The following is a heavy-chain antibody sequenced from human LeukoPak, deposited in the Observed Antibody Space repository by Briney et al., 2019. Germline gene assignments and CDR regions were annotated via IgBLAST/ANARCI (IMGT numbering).Heavy chain of an antibody. Sequence: GGSLRLSCAASGFTFSRHWMTWVRQAPGKGPEWVANIKQDESEKDYADSVRGRFTISRDNAKNSLFLQMNSLRAEDTALYYCATYSGVHHKTFDDWGQGTLVTVSS. CDR2: IKQDESEK. D-gene: IGHD1-26*01. CDR1: GFTFSRHW. J-gene: IGHJ4*02. CDR3: ATYSGVHHKTFDD. V-gene: IGHV3-7*03.